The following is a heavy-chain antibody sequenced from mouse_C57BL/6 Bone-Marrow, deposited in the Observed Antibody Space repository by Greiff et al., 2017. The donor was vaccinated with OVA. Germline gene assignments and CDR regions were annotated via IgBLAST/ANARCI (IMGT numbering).Heavy chain of an antibody. J-gene: IGHJ2*01. Sequence: EVQGVESGGGLVKPGGSLKLSCAASGFTFSSYAMSWVRQTPEKRLEWVATISDGGSYTYYPDNVKGRFTISRDNAKNNLYLQMSHLKSEDTAMYYCARYPSGDYWGQGTTLTVSS. CDR3: ARYPSGDY. CDR2: ISDGGSYT. V-gene: IGHV5-4*01. D-gene: IGHD3-1*01. CDR1: GFTFSSYA.